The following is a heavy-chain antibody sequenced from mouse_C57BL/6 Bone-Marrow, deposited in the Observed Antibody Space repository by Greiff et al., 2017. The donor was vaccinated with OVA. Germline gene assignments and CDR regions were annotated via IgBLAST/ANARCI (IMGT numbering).Heavy chain of an antibody. D-gene: IGHD1-1*01. Sequence: VQLQQSGAELARPGASVKLSCKASGYTFTSYGISWVKQRPGQGLEWIGEIYPRSGNTYYNEKFKGKATLTADKSSSTAYMELRSLTSEDSAVYFCASITTVVANWYFDVWGTGTTVTVSS. CDR2: IYPRSGNT. V-gene: IGHV1-81*01. CDR1: GYTFTSYG. CDR3: ASITTVVANWYFDV. J-gene: IGHJ1*03.